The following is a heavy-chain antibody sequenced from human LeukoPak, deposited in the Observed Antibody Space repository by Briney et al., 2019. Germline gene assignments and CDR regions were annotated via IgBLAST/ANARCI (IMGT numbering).Heavy chain of an antibody. J-gene: IGHJ4*02. CDR2: ISNSGGST. CDR3: AKDREDTAMDAYYFDY. V-gene: IGHV3-23*01. CDR1: GFTFSSYV. Sequence: GGSLRLSCAASGFTFSSYVMSWVRQAPGKGLEWVSSISNSGGSTYYADSVKGRFTISRDNSKNTLYLQMNSLRAEDTAVYYCAKDREDTAMDAYYFDYWGQGTLVTVSS. D-gene: IGHD5-18*01.